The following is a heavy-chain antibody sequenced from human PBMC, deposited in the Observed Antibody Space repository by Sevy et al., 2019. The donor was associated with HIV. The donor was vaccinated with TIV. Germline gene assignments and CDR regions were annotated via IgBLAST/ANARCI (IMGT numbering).Heavy chain of an antibody. CDR2: ISSSSSTI. CDR3: VRGGSGYYYYYGMDV. CDR1: GFTFSSYS. J-gene: IGHJ6*02. V-gene: IGHV3-48*01. Sequence: GGSLRLSCAASGFTFSSYSMNWVRQAPGKGLEWVSYISSSSSTIYYADSVKGRFTISRDNAKNSLYLQMNSLRAEDTAVYYCVRGGSGYYYYYGMDVWGQGTTVTVSS. D-gene: IGHD2-15*01.